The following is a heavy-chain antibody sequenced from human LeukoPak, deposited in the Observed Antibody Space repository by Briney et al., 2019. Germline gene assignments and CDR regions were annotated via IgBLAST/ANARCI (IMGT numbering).Heavy chain of an antibody. V-gene: IGHV4-59*08. J-gene: IGHJ3*02. Sequence: SETLSLTCTVSGGSISSYYWSWIRQPPGKGLELIGYIYYSGSTHYNPSLESRVTISVDTSKNQFSLRLRPVTAADTAVYYCAKYAWGWLDIWGQGTMVTVSS. CDR3: AKYAWGWLDI. D-gene: IGHD6-19*01. CDR1: GGSISSYY. CDR2: IYYSGST.